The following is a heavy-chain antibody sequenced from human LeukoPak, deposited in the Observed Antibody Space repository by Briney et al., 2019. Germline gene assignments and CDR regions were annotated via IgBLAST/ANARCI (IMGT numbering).Heavy chain of an antibody. CDR1: GFTGSNNY. J-gene: IGHJ5*02. D-gene: IGHD4-17*01. Sequence: GGSLRLSCAASGFTGSNNYMSWVRQAPGKGLEWVSATHSSGGTYYADSVKGRFTISRDTSKNTLYLQINNLRVEDTAVYYCIVFGDSNHWGQGTLVTVSS. CDR3: IVFGDSNH. V-gene: IGHV3-53*01. CDR2: THSSGGT.